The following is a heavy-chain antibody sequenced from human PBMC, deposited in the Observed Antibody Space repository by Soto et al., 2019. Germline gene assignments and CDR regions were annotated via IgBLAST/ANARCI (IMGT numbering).Heavy chain of an antibody. J-gene: IGHJ4*02. D-gene: IGHD3-16*01. Sequence: QEQLVQSGPEMKKPGSSVKVSCKDSGGLFSSFAISWVRQAPGQGLEWLGGIIPVFGTTNYAEKFQDRVTITAVESTNTAYMELSGLRSGDTAIYYCARGGGPYVWFNEFWGQGTLVTVSS. CDR2: IIPVFGTT. CDR3: ARGGGPYVWFNEF. CDR1: GGLFSSFA. V-gene: IGHV1-69*01.